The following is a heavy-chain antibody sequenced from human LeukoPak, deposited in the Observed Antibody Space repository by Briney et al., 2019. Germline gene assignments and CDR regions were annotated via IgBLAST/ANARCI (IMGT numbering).Heavy chain of an antibody. CDR2: IYITGTT. D-gene: IGHD2-21*01. Sequence: SGTLSLTCTVSGGSISSYSWSWIRQPPGKGLEWVGYIYITGTTNYNPSLKSRVTISVDTSTNKFSLRLSSVTASDTPVYYCARGRWSLDYWGQGTLVTVSS. V-gene: IGHV4-59*01. CDR3: ARGRWSLDY. CDR1: GGSISSYS. J-gene: IGHJ4*02.